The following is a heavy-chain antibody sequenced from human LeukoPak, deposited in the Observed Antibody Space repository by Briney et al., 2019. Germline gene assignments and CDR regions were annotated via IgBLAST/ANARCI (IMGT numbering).Heavy chain of an antibody. CDR3: VRAAPRDCSSTSCSLFDN. D-gene: IGHD2-2*01. J-gene: IGHJ4*02. CDR1: GFTFNNYA. Sequence: GGSLRPSCVASGFTFNNYAMSWVRQAPGKGLEWVSGISISGDGTYYADSVKGRFTISRDKSYNTLYLQMNSLRAEDTAVYYCVRAAPRDCSSTSCSLFDNWGQGTLVTVSS. CDR2: ISISGDGT. V-gene: IGHV3-23*01.